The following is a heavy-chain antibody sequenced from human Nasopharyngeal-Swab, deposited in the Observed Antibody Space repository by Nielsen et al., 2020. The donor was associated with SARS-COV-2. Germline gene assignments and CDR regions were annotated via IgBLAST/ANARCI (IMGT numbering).Heavy chain of an antibody. J-gene: IGHJ6*03. CDR1: GYSFTSYW. CDR3: ARRGIAVAGTAYYYYYMDV. D-gene: IGHD6-19*01. V-gene: IGHV5-10-1*01. Sequence: GESLKISCQGSGYSFTSYWISWVRQMPGKGLEWMGRIDPSDSYTNYSPSFQGHVTISADKSISTAYLQWSSLKASDTAMYYCARRGIAVAGTAYYYYYMDVWGKGTTVTVSS. CDR2: IDPSDSYT.